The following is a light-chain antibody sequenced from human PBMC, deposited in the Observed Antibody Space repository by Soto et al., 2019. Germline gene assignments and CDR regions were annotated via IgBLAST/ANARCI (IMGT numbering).Light chain of an antibody. CDR2: DAS. V-gene: IGKV1-5*01. J-gene: IGKJ4*01. CDR1: QSISRW. Sequence: DIQMTQSPSTLSASVGDTVTITCRASQSISRWLAWYQQEPGKAPKLLIYDASSMESGVPSRFSGSGFGTEFSLTISSLQPDDFATYHCQQYNSWSGGTFGGGTKVEIK. CDR3: QQYNSWSGGT.